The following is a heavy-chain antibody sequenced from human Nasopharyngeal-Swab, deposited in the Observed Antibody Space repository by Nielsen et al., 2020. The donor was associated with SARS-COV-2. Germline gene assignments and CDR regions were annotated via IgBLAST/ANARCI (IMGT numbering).Heavy chain of an antibody. V-gene: IGHV3-13*01. D-gene: IGHD4-17*01. Sequence: GESLKISWAASGFTFSSYDMHWVSQATGKGLEWVSAIGTAGDTYYPGSVKGRFTISRENAKNSLYLQMNSLRAGDTAVYYCAREEVTTGAFDIWGQGTMVTVSS. J-gene: IGHJ3*02. CDR2: IGTAGDT. CDR3: AREEVTTGAFDI. CDR1: GFTFSSYD.